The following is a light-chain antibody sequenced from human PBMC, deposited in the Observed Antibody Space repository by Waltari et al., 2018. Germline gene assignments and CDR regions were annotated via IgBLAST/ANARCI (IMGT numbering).Light chain of an antibody. CDR3: QVWDRSSDHTWV. CDR2: NED. Sequence: YALPQPPSVSVAPGQTATITWGGTNIGSKSVPWYQQKPGQAPVLVVFNEDDRPSGSPERFSGSNSGNTATLTISGVEGGDEADYYCQVWDRSSDHTWVFGSGTKVTVL. V-gene: IGLV3-21*02. CDR1: NIGSKS. J-gene: IGLJ1*01.